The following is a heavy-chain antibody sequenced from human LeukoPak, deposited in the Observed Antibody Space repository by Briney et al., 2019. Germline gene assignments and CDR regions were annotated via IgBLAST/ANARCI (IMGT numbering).Heavy chain of an antibody. CDR1: GFTFSNYG. V-gene: IGHV3-30*18. Sequence: GRSLRLSCAASGFTFSNYGMHWVRQAPGKGLDWVAVISFDGSDKRYPDSVKGRFSISRDNSKNTLDLQMNSLRVEGTGVYYCAKDLREYSSVDGLIDYWGQGILVTVSS. J-gene: IGHJ4*02. D-gene: IGHD5-18*01. CDR3: AKDLREYSSVDGLIDY. CDR2: ISFDGSDK.